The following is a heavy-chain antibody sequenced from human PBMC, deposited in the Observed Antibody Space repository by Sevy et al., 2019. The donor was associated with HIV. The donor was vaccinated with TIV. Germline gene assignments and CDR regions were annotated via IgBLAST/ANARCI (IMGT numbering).Heavy chain of an antibody. J-gene: IGHJ6*02. CDR3: AKGDRTFYGMDV. CDR1: GFTFSTYA. V-gene: IGHV3-23*01. CDR2: ISGSGGST. Sequence: GGSLRLSCAASGFTFSTYAMSWVRQAPGKGLEWVSAISGSGGSTYYAHSLKGRFSISRDNSKNTMYLQMNSLRAEDTAVYYCAKGDRTFYGMDVWGQGTTVTVSS. D-gene: IGHD2-15*01.